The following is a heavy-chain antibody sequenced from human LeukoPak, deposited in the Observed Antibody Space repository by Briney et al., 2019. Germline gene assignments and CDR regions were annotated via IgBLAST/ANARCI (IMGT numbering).Heavy chain of an antibody. J-gene: IGHJ3*01. V-gene: IGHV3-7*01. D-gene: IGHD3-3*01. CDR1: GFTFSSYW. CDR3: ARSGLFQKWTDVDAFDV. Sequence: PGGSLRLSCAASGFTFSSYWMSWVRQAPGKGLEWVANIKQDGSEKYYVDSVKGRFTISGDNAKNSLYLQMNSLRAEDTAVYYCARSGLFQKWTDVDAFDVWGQGTRVTVSS. CDR2: IKQDGSEK.